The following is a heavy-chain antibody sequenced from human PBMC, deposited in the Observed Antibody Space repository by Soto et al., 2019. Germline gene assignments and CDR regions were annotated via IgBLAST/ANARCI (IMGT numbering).Heavy chain of an antibody. Sequence: LSLTCAVSGGSISSGGYSGSWIRQPPGKGLEWIGYIYHSGSTYYNPSLMSRVTISVDRSKNQFSLKLSSVTAADTAVYYCARVLHHSSGYYFDYWRQGPRGTV. CDR1: GGSISSGGYS. V-gene: IGHV4-30-2*01. D-gene: IGHD3-22*01. CDR2: IYHSGST. CDR3: ARVLHHSSGYYFDY. J-gene: IGHJ4*02.